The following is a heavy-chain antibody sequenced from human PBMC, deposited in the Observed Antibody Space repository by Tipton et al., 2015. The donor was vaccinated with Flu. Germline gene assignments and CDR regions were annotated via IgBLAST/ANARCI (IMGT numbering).Heavy chain of an antibody. J-gene: IGHJ4*02. D-gene: IGHD3-16*02. CDR2: IYTSGST. Sequence: TLSLTCTVSGDSISSYYWSWIRQPAGKGLEWIGRIYTSGSTNYNASLKSRVTMSVDTSKNQFSLKLSSVTVAYTAVYYCARDYLLGDLSFFDNWGQGTLVTVSS. CDR1: GDSISSYY. V-gene: IGHV4-4*07. CDR3: ARDYLLGDLSFFDN.